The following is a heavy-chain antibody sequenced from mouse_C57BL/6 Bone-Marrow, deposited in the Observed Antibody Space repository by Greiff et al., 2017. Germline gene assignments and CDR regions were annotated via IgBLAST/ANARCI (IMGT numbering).Heavy chain of an antibody. V-gene: IGHV1-36*01. J-gene: IGHJ4*01. CDR1: GFTFTDYY. CDR2: VYPYNGGT. Sequence: EVKLQESGPVLVKPGPSVKISCKASGFTFTDYYMHWVKQSHGKSLEWIGLVYPYNGGTSYNQKFKGKATLTVDTSSSTAYMELNSLTSEDSAVYYCASTTVVAPHYYAMDNWGEGASVTESS. D-gene: IGHD1-1*01. CDR3: ASTTVVAPHYYAMDN.